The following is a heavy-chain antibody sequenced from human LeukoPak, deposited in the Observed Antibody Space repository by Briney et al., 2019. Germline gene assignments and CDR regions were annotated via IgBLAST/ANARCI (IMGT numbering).Heavy chain of an antibody. CDR2: INPNGGNT. J-gene: IGHJ4*02. V-gene: IGHV1-46*01. CDR1: GYTFTSYH. Sequence: GASVKVSCKPSGYTFTSYHMHWVRQAPRQGLEWMGMINPNGGNTNYAQKFQGKVTVTSDTSTSTVYMEVSSLRSEDTAVYYCARVLTDSSGRYHLDHWGQGTLVTVSA. CDR3: ARVLTDSSGRYHLDH. D-gene: IGHD6-19*01.